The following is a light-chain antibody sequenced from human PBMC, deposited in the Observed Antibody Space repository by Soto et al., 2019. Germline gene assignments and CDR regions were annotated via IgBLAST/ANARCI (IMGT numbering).Light chain of an antibody. J-gene: IGLJ2*01. CDR3: CSYAGSSTHVV. Sequence: QSVLTQPASVSGSPGQSITISCTGTSSDVGSYNLVSWYQQHPGKAPKLMIYEGSKRPSGVSNRFSGSKSGNTASLTISGLQAEDEADYYCCSYAGSSTHVVFGGGTKVIVL. CDR2: EGS. CDR1: SSDVGSYNL. V-gene: IGLV2-23*01.